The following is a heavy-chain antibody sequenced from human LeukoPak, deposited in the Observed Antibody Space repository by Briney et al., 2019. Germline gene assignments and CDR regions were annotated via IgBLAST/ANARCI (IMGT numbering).Heavy chain of an antibody. D-gene: IGHD6-19*01. CDR1: GGSISSSSYY. CDR2: IYYSGST. V-gene: IGHV4-39*07. CDR3: ARIIAVAGNPYFQH. J-gene: IGHJ1*01. Sequence: PSETLSLTCTVSGGSISSSSYYWGWIRQPPGKGLEWIGSIYYSGSTYYNPSLKSRVTISVDTSKNQFSLKPSSVTAADTAVYYCARIIAVAGNPYFQHWGQGTLVTVSS.